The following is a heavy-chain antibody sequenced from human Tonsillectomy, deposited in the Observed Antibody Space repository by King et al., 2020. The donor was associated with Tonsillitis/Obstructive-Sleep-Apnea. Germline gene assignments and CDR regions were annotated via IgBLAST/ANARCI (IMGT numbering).Heavy chain of an antibody. CDR3: ARTLGTTAMAFYFDY. V-gene: IGHV3-7*03. CDR1: GFTFSSYW. Sequence: VQLVESGGGLVQPGGSLRLSCAASGFTFSSYWMSWVRQAPGKGLEWVANIKQDGSDKYYVDSVKGRFTISRDNAKNSLYLQMNSLRAEDTAVYYCARTLGTTAMAFYFDYWGQGTLVTVSS. CDR2: IKQDGSDK. D-gene: IGHD5-18*01. J-gene: IGHJ4*02.